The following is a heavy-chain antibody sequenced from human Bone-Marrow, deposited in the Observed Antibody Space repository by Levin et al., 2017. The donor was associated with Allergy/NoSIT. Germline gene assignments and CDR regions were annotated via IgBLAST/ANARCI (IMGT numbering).Heavy chain of an antibody. CDR3: ARNYDDILTGSTSLYYYYGMDV. CDR1: GYTFTGYY. D-gene: IGHD3-9*01. CDR2: INPNSGGT. V-gene: IGHV1-2*02. Sequence: ASVKVSCKASGYTFTGYYMHWVRQAPGQGLEWMGWINPNSGGTNYAQKFQGRVTMTRDTSISTAYMELSRLRSDDTAVYYCARNYDDILTGSTSLYYYYGMDVWGQGTTVTVSS. J-gene: IGHJ6*02.